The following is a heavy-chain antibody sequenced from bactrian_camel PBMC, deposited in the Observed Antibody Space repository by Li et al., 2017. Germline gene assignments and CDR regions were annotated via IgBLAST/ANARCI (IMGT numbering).Heavy chain of an antibody. CDR1: GFTFSTRG. V-gene: IGHV3S7*01. J-gene: IGHJ4*01. CDR2: IANDASNT. D-gene: IGHD1*01. Sequence: HVQLVESGGGLVQPGESLRLSCSTSGFTFSTRGMSWVRQAPGKGLEWVSSIANDASNTYYSDFVRDRFTISIDNAKNTAALQMSSVRSEDTGLYYCVFQIVLADYLEENIWGQGTQVTVS. CDR3: VFQIVLADYLEENI.